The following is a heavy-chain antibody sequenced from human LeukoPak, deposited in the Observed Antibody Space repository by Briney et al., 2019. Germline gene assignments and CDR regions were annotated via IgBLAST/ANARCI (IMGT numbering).Heavy chain of an antibody. V-gene: IGHV4-31*03. CDR1: GGSISSGGYY. J-gene: IGHJ3*02. CDR3: AGPSVVVADYDAFDI. Sequence: PSETLSLTCTVSGGSISSGGYYWSWIRQHPGKGLEWIGYIYYSGSTYYNPSLKSRVTISVDTSKNQFSLKLSSVTAADTAVYYCAGPSVVVADYDAFDIRGQGTMVTVSS. CDR2: IYYSGST. D-gene: IGHD2-15*01.